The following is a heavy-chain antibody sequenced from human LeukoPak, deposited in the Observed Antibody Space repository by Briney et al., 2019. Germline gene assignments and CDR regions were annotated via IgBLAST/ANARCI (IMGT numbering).Heavy chain of an antibody. V-gene: IGHV1-2*02. CDR2: INPNSGGT. D-gene: IGHD2-2*01. J-gene: IGHJ5*02. Sequence: GASVKVSCKASGYTFTGYYMHWVRQAPGQGLEWMGWINPNSGGTNYAQKFQGRVTITRDTSISTAYMELSRLRSDDTAVYYCARGACRGTSCKGWFDPWGQGTLVTVSS. CDR3: ARGACRGTSCKGWFDP. CDR1: GYTFTGYY.